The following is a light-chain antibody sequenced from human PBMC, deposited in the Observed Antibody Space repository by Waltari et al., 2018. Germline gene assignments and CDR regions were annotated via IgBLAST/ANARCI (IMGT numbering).Light chain of an antibody. CDR1: QGISSY. CDR3: QQLNSYPLT. CDR2: AAS. Sequence: DIQLTQSPSFLSASVGDRVTITCRASQGISSYLAWYQQKPGKAPKLLIYAASTLQSGVPSRFRGSGSGTEFTLTISSLQPEDFATYYCQQLNSYPLTFGGGTKVEIK. J-gene: IGKJ4*01. V-gene: IGKV1-9*01.